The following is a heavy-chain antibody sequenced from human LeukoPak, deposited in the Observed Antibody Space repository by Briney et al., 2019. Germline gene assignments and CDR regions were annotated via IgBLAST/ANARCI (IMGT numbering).Heavy chain of an antibody. CDR3: AKLRTYYYDSSPDY. CDR2: IYSGGST. CDR1: GFTFSSDA. V-gene: IGHV3-23*03. Sequence: GGSLRLSCAASGFTFSSDAMSWVRQAPGKGLEWVSVIYSGGSTYYADSVKGRLTISRDNSKNTLYLQMNSLRAEDTAVYYCAKLRTYYYDSSPDYWGQGTLVTVSS. J-gene: IGHJ4*02. D-gene: IGHD3-22*01.